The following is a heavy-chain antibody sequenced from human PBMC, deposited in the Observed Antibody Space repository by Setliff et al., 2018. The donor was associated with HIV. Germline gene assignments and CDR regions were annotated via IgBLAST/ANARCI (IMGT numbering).Heavy chain of an antibody. D-gene: IGHD3-10*01. CDR3: ARMYYYSSGSYFSRGHDAFDI. J-gene: IGHJ3*02. Sequence: ASVKVSCKASGYTFTNHYTNYDINWVRQATGQGLEWMGWMNPNSGDTGYAQKFQGRVTMTTNTSINTAYMELSSLRSEDTAVYYCARMYYYSSGSYFSRGHDAFDIWGQGTMVTVSS. CDR2: MNPNSGDT. CDR1: GYTFTNHYTNYD. V-gene: IGHV1-8*01.